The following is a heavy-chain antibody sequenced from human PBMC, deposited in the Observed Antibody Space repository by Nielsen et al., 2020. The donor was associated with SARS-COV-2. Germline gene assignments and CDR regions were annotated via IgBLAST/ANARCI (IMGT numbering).Heavy chain of an antibody. CDR1: GFTFSDYY. CDR2: IKSKTDGGTT. Sequence: GESLKISCAASGFTFSDYYMSWVRQAPGKGLEWVGRIKSKTDGGTTDYAAPVKGRFTISRDDSKNTLYLQMNSLKTEDTAVYYCTTDRPSSSWPRESYYFDYWGQGTLVTVSS. J-gene: IGHJ4*02. D-gene: IGHD6-13*01. V-gene: IGHV3-15*01. CDR3: TTDRPSSSWPRESYYFDY.